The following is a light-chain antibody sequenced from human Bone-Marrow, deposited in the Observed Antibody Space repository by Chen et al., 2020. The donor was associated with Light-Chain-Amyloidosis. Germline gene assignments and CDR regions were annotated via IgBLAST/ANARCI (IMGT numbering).Light chain of an antibody. CDR1: DLPTKY. CDR3: QSADSSGTYEVI. V-gene: IGLV3-25*03. CDR2: RDT. Sequence: SYELTQPPSLSQSPRHTPRLTCSGDDLPTKYAYWYQQKPGQAPVLVIHRDTERPSGISERFSGSSSGTTATLTISGVQAEDEDDYHCQSADSSGTYEVIFGGGTKLTVL. J-gene: IGLJ2*01.